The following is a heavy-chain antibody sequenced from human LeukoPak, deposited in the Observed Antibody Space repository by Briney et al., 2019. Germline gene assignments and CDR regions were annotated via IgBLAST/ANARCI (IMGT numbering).Heavy chain of an antibody. Sequence: ASVKVSCKASGYTFTSYYMHWVRQAPGQGLEWMGWMNPNSGNTGYAQKFQGRVTMTRNTSISTAYMELSSLRSEDTAVYYCARAPEYYDFWSGYYSPFDYWGQGTLVTVSS. V-gene: IGHV1-8*02. CDR3: ARAPEYYDFWSGYYSPFDY. D-gene: IGHD3-3*01. J-gene: IGHJ4*02. CDR2: MNPNSGNT. CDR1: GYTFTSYY.